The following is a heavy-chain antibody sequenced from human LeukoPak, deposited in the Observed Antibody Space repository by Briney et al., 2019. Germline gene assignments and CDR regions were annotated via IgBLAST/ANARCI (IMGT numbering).Heavy chain of an antibody. CDR1: GFTVSSNY. Sequence: PGGSLRLSCAVSGFTVSSNYMSWVRQAPGKGLEWVSLIYSGGGTYYADSVRGRFTISRDDSKNTLYLQMNSLRAEDTAVYFCARDLGTNDAFDIWGQGTMLTVSS. CDR3: ARDLGTNDAFDI. J-gene: IGHJ3*02. D-gene: IGHD7-27*01. V-gene: IGHV3-53*01. CDR2: IYSGGGT.